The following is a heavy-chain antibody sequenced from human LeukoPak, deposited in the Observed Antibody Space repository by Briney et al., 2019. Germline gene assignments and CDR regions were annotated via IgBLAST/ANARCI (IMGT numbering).Heavy chain of an antibody. V-gene: IGHV3-13*01. CDR3: ARPLYDFWSGDAFDI. CDR1: GFTFSSYD. Sequence: QPGGSLRLSGAASGFTFSSYDMHWDRQVTGKGLEWVSSIGISGDTYYADSVKGRFTISREDAKNSFYLQMNSLRAGDTAVYYCARPLYDFWSGDAFDIWGQGTMVTVSS. J-gene: IGHJ3*02. D-gene: IGHD3-3*01. CDR2: IGISGDT.